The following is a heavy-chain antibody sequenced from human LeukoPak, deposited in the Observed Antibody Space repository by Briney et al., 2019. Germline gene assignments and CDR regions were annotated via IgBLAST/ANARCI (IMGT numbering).Heavy chain of an antibody. CDR1: GFTFSSYA. J-gene: IGHJ4*02. CDR3: AKGQRFYGEYYFDY. CDR2: SRGSGVAT. D-gene: IGHD4-17*01. V-gene: IGHV3-23*01. Sequence: GGSLRLSCTASGFTFSSYAMNWVRQAPGKGLKWVSGSRGSGVATFYADSVKGRFTISRDNSKNTLYLQMNSLRAEDTAVYYCAKGQRFYGEYYFDYWGQGTLVTVSS.